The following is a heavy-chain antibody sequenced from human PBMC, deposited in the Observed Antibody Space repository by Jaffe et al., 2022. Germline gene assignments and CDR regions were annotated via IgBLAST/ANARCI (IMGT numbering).Heavy chain of an antibody. CDR2: IYWNDDK. CDR3: AHRRRYYGSGSYYREDWYFDL. D-gene: IGHD3-10*01. J-gene: IGHJ2*01. V-gene: IGHV2-5*01. CDR1: GFSLSTSGVG. Sequence: QITLKESGPTLVKPTQTLTLTCTFSGFSLSTSGVGVGWIRQPPGKALEWLALIYWNDDKRYSPSLKSRLTITKDTSKNQVVLTMTNMDPVDTATYYCAHRRRYYGSGSYYREDWYFDLWGRGTLVTVSS.